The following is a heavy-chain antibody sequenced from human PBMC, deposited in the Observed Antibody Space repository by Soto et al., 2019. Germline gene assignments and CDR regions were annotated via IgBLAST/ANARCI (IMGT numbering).Heavy chain of an antibody. Sequence: SETLSLTCTVSGGSISSYYWSWIRQPPGKGLEWIGYIYYSGSTNYNPSLKSRVTISVDTSKNQFSLKLTSVTAADTAVYYCAREWGGSYHTDWFDPWGQGTLVTVSS. CDR1: GGSISSYY. CDR2: IYYSGST. J-gene: IGHJ5*02. CDR3: AREWGGSYHTDWFDP. V-gene: IGHV4-59*08. D-gene: IGHD1-26*01.